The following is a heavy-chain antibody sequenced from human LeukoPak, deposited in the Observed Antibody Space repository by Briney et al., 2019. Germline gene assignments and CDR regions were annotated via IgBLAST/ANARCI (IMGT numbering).Heavy chain of an antibody. CDR3: ARLPMTTAPDFNY. CDR1: GYIFTSYW. V-gene: IGHV5-10-1*01. Sequence: GESLRISCKGSGYIFTSYWISWVRQMPGKGLEWMGRIDPSDSFTNYSPSFQGHVTISADKSISTAYLQWSSLKASDTAMYYCARLPMTTAPDFNYWGQGTLVTVSS. CDR2: IDPSDSFT. J-gene: IGHJ4*02. D-gene: IGHD4-11*01.